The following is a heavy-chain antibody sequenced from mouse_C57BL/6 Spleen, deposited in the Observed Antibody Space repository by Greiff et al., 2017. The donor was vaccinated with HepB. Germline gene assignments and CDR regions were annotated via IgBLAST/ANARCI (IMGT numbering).Heavy chain of an antibody. CDR2: INPNNGGT. V-gene: IGHV1-26*01. CDR3: ARYDGYLYYFDY. J-gene: IGHJ2*01. Sequence: VQLQQSGPELVKPGASVKISCKASGYTFTDYYMNWVKQSHGKSLEWIGDINPNNGGTSYNQKFKGKATLTVDKSSSTAYMELRSLTSEDSAVYYCARYDGYLYYFDYGGQGTTLTVSS. CDR1: GYTFTDYY. D-gene: IGHD2-3*01.